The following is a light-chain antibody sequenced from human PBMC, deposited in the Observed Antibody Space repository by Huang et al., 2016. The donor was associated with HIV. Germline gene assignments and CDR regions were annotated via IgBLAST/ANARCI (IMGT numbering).Light chain of an antibody. V-gene: IGKV3-15*01. Sequence: ETVMTQSPVTLSVSPGDRASLSCRSSQIVSSHLAWYQQKPGQAPMLLIYAASTRAPGVPARFSGSGAGTEFTLTISTLQSEDSAVYYCQQYNDFRSTFGPGTRVEIK. CDR3: QQYNDFRST. J-gene: IGKJ3*01. CDR2: AAS. CDR1: QIVSSH.